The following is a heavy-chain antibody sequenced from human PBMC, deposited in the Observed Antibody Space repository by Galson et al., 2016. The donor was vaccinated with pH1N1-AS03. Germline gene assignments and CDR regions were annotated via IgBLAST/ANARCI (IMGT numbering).Heavy chain of an antibody. D-gene: IGHD4-17*01. CDR3: ARHSGVTTTVTNAFDI. CDR2: IYYLGYT. Sequence: SETLSLTCTVSGVSISSSSYYWGWIRQPPGKGLEWIASIYYLGYTYDNPSLKSRVTISVDTSKNQFSLRLSSVTAADTAVYYCARHSGVTTTVTNAFDIWGRGTMVTVSS. CDR1: GVSISSSSYY. V-gene: IGHV4-39*07. J-gene: IGHJ3*02.